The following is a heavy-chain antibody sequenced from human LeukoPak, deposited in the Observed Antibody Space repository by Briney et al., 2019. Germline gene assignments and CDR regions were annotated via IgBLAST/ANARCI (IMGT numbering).Heavy chain of an antibody. CDR1: GYTSSDYY. Sequence: AASLKVSCKASGYTSSDYYIHWVRQARGKGLEWMGWISPNTGATNYAQSFQGRVTMTRDTSISTAYMELSRLRSDDTAVYYCAYFGPFNNWFDPWGQGALVTVSS. D-gene: IGHD2-21*01. J-gene: IGHJ5*02. V-gene: IGHV1-2*02. CDR3: AYFGPFNNWFDP. CDR2: ISPNTGAT.